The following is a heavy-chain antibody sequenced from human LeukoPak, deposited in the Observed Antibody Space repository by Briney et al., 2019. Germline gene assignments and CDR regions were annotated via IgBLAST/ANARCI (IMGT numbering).Heavy chain of an antibody. V-gene: IGHV3-20*04. CDR3: ERGVTMVRGVIIPPFDY. J-gene: IGHJ4*02. D-gene: IGHD3-10*01. Sequence: GGSLRLSCAASGFTFDDYGMSWVRQAPGKGLEWVSGSNWNGGSTGYADSVKGRFTISRDNAKNSLYLQMNSLRAEDTALYYCERGVTMVRGVIIPPFDYWGQGTLVTVSS. CDR2: SNWNGGST. CDR1: GFTFDDYG.